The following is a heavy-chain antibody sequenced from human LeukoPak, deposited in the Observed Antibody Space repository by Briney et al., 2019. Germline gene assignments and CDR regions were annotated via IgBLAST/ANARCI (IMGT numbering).Heavy chain of an antibody. D-gene: IGHD2-2*01. CDR3: AREGSCSSTSCYGTNWFDP. J-gene: IGHJ5*02. V-gene: IGHV3-7*01. Sequence: GGSLRLSCAASGFTFSSYAMHWVRQAPGKGLEWVANIKRDGSEKYYVDSVKGRFTISRDNAKNSLYLHMNSLRVEDTAVYYCAREGSCSSTSCYGTNWFDPWGQGTLVTVST. CDR1: GFTFSSYA. CDR2: IKRDGSEK.